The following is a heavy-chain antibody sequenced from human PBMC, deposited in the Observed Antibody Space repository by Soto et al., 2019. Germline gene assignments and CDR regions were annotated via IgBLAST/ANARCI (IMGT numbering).Heavy chain of an antibody. V-gene: IGHV3-23*01. D-gene: IGHD2-15*01. Sequence: EVQLLESVGGLVQPGGSLRLSCAASGFTFSSYAMSWVRQAPGKGLEWVSAISGSGGSTYYADSVKGRFTISRDNSKNTLYLQMNSLRAEDTAVYYCAKDRFVGGSYDDAFDIWGQGTMVTVSS. J-gene: IGHJ3*02. CDR2: ISGSGGST. CDR3: AKDRFVGGSYDDAFDI. CDR1: GFTFSSYA.